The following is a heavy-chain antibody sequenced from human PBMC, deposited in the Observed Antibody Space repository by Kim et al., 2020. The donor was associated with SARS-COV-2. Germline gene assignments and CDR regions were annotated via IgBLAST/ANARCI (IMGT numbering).Heavy chain of an antibody. V-gene: IGHV1-46*01. CDR2: INPSGGST. CDR1: GYTFTSYY. CDR3: AVEYPRYYYGMDV. J-gene: IGHJ6*02. Sequence: ASVKVSCKASGYTFTSYYMHWVRQAPGQGLEWMGIINPSGGSTSYAQKFQGRVTMTRDTSTSTVYMELSSLRSEDTAVYYCAVEYPRYYYGMDVWGQGTTVTVSS.